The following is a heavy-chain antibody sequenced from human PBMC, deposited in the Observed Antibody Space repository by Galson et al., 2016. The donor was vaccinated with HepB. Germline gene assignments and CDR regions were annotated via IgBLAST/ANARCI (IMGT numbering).Heavy chain of an antibody. CDR2: IKQDGGEK. CDR1: GFTFSNYW. Sequence: SLRLSCAASGFTFSNYWMTWVRQAPGKGLEWVANIKQDGGEKYYVDSVRGRFTISRDNAKNSLYLQMSSLRAEDTAVYYCARSPGRGTIFGGDVQYYGLDVWGQGTTVTVS. CDR3: ARSPGRGTIFGGDVQYYGLDV. D-gene: IGHD3-3*01. V-gene: IGHV3-7*05. J-gene: IGHJ6*02.